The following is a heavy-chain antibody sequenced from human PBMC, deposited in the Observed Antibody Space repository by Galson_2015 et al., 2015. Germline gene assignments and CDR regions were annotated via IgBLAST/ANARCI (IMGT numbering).Heavy chain of an antibody. CDR3: AKADSSGWYFDY. V-gene: IGHV3-33*06. D-gene: IGHD6-19*01. Sequence: SLRLSCAASGFTFSSYGMHWVRQAPGKGLEWVAVIWYDGSNKYYADSVKGRFTISRDNSKNTLYLQMNSLRAEDTAVYYCAKADSSGWYFDYWGQGTLVTVSS. CDR1: GFTFSSYG. J-gene: IGHJ4*02. CDR2: IWYDGSNK.